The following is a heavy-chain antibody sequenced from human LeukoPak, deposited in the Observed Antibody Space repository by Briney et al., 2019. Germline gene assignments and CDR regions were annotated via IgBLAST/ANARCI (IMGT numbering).Heavy chain of an antibody. J-gene: IGHJ3*02. CDR1: GGTFSSYA. V-gene: IGHV1-46*01. CDR3: ARDLSDIVVVVAEGGAFDI. CDR2: INPSGGST. D-gene: IGHD2-15*01. Sequence: EASVKVSCKASGGTFSSYAISWVRQAPGQGLEWMGIINPSGGSTSYAQKFQGRVTMTRDTSTSTVYMELSSLRSEDTAVYYCARDLSDIVVVVAEGGAFDIWGQGTMVTVSS.